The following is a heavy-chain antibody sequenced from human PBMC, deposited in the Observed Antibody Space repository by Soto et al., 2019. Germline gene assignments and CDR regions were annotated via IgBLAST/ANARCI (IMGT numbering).Heavy chain of an antibody. CDR3: AALYYDSSGPFDY. D-gene: IGHD3-22*01. J-gene: IGHJ4*02. Sequence: GASVKLSCKASGFTFTSSAMQWVRQARGQRLEWIGWIVVGSGNTNYAQKFQERVTITRDMSTSTAYMELSSLRSEDTAVYYCAALYYDSSGPFDYWGQGTLVTVSS. CDR1: GFTFTSSA. V-gene: IGHV1-58*02. CDR2: IVVGSGNT.